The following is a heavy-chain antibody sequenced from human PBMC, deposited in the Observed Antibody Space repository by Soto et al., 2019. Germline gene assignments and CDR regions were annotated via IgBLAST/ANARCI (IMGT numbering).Heavy chain of an antibody. D-gene: IGHD3-22*01. J-gene: IGHJ3*02. V-gene: IGHV5-51*01. CDR3: ARPYYDSSGPKLGGAFDI. Sequence: PGESLKISCKGSGYSFTSYWIGCVRQMPGKGLEWMGIIYPGDSDTRYSPSFQGQATISADKSISTAYLQWSRLKASDTAMYYCARPYYDSSGPKLGGAFDIWGQGTMLTVSS. CDR2: IYPGDSDT. CDR1: GYSFTSYW.